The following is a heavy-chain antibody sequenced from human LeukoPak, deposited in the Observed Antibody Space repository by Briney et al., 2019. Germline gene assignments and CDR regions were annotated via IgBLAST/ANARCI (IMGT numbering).Heavy chain of an antibody. D-gene: IGHD3-9*01. CDR2: IYSRGST. CDR3: ARGFDDYDVLLGYEY. V-gene: IGHV4-59*01. J-gene: IGHJ4*02. Sequence: PSETLSLTCTVSGGSFNTYYWGWIRQTPGQGLELIGYIYSRGSTNYNPSLKSRVTISVDTSKNQFSLKLTSVTAADTAVYYCARGFDDYDVLLGYEYWGQGILVTVSS. CDR1: GGSFNTYY.